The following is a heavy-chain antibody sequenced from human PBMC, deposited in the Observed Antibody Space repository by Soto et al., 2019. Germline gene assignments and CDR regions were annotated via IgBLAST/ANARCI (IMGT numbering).Heavy chain of an antibody. V-gene: IGHV2-5*02. CDR3: AHSDLGYCSGGSCYPYYYYMDV. J-gene: IGHJ6*03. D-gene: IGHD2-15*01. CDR1: GFSLSTSGVG. CDR2: IYWDDDR. Sequence: SGPTLVNPTQTLTLTCTFSGFSLSTSGVGVGWIRQPPGKALEWLALIYWDDDRRYSPTLKGRLTITKDTSKNQVVLTMTNMDPVDTATYYCAHSDLGYCSGGSCYPYYYYMDVWGKGTTVTVSS.